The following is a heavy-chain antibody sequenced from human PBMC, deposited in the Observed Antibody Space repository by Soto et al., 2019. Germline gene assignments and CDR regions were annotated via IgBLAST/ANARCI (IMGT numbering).Heavy chain of an antibody. J-gene: IGHJ4*02. CDR1: GGSISSYY. CDR2: IYYSGST. CDR3: AREAHVNYFDY. V-gene: IGHV4-59*01. Sequence: TLETLLLTCTVSGGSISSYYWIWIRQPPGKGLEWIGYIYYSGSTNYNPSLKSRVTISVDTSKNQFSLKLSSVTAADTAVYYCAREAHVNYFDYWGQGTLVTVSS.